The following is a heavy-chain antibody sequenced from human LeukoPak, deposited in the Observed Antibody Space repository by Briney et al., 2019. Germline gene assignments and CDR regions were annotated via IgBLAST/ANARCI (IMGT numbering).Heavy chain of an antibody. Sequence: PGGSLRLSCVASGFTFSSHGMHWVRQAPGKGLESVAVIWYDGSEKYYADTVKGRFIISRDNSKNMLYLQMNSLRADDTAVYYCARWGNNKILDYWGQGTLVTVSS. CDR3: ARWGNNKILDY. V-gene: IGHV3-33*01. CDR1: GFTFSSHG. D-gene: IGHD7-27*01. J-gene: IGHJ4*02. CDR2: IWYDGSEK.